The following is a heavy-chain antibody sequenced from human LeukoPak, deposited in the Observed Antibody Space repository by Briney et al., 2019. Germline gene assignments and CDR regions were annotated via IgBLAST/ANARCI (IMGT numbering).Heavy chain of an antibody. V-gene: IGHV1-2*02. Sequence: ASVTVSCKASGYTFTDYYIHWVRQAPGQGLEWMGWINPNSGGTNFAQQFQGRVTMTRDTSISTAYMELSNLKSDDTAMYYCARLGYNYGFDWGQGTLVTVSS. CDR2: INPNSGGT. CDR1: GYTFTDYY. D-gene: IGHD5-18*01. CDR3: ARLGYNYGFD. J-gene: IGHJ4*02.